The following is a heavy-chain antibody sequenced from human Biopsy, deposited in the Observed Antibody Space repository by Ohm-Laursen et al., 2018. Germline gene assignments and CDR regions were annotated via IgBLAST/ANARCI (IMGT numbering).Heavy chain of an antibody. J-gene: IGHJ4*02. Sequence: GTLSLTCSVSGGSIISYYWTWIRQPPGKGLEWIGHVYNGGITNYNPSLESRITISVDTSKNQFSLRLSSVTAADTAVYYCARSPPPYYYDNSGYYWVNWGQGTLVTVSS. CDR3: ARSPPPYYYDNSGYYWVN. CDR2: VYNGGIT. D-gene: IGHD3-22*01. CDR1: GGSIISYY. V-gene: IGHV4-4*08.